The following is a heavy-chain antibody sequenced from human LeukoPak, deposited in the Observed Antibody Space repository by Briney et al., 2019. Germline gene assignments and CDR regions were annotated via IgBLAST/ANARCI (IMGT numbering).Heavy chain of an antibody. CDR1: GYTLTELS. J-gene: IGHJ6*03. V-gene: IGHV1-46*01. CDR2: INPRGGST. CDR3: ARGAWNAISSTFSESVYYFYMDV. Sequence: ASVKVSCKVSGYTLTELSMHWVRQAPGQGLEWMGIINPRGGSTSYAQRFQGRVIMSRDMSTNTIYMELSSLRSEDTAVYYCARGAWNAISSTFSESVYYFYMDVWGKGATVTVSS. D-gene: IGHD2/OR15-2a*01.